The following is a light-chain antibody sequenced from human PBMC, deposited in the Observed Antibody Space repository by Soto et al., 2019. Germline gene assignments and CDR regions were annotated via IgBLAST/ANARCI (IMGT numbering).Light chain of an antibody. CDR3: QQYDKWPRT. Sequence: VLTQSPGTLSLSPGESATLSCRASQTVSITYLTWYQQKPGQAPRLLIYGASSRATGIPDRFSGSGSGTEYTLTISSLQSEDFAVYYCQQYDKWPRTFGQGTKVDIK. CDR1: QTVSITY. V-gene: IGKV3-20*01. J-gene: IGKJ1*01. CDR2: GAS.